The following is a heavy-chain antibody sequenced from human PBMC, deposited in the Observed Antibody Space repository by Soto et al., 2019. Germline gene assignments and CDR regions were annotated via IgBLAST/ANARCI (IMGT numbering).Heavy chain of an antibody. D-gene: IGHD6-19*01. V-gene: IGHV3-48*02. CDR2: IGGGGRLI. J-gene: IGHJ4*02. CDR3: ARDLGWAFDC. Sequence: EVQLVESGGGLVQRGGSLRLSCAASGFTFSSFSMNWVRQAPGRGLEWISYIGGGGRLISYADSVKGRFAISRDNAQNSLYLQMDSLRDEDTAVYYCARDLGWAFDCWDQGTLVTVSS. CDR1: GFTFSSFS.